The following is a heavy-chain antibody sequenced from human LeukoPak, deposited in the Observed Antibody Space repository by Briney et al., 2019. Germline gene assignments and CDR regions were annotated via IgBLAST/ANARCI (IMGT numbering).Heavy chain of an antibody. CDR3: ARYAELYKYFDY. V-gene: IGHV4-59*06. J-gene: IGHJ4*02. D-gene: IGHD1-1*01. CDR2: IYYSGST. CDR1: GFNFSNYN. Sequence: PGGSLRLSCAASGFNFSNYNMNWVRQAPGKGLEWIGYIYYSGSTYYNPSLKSRVTISVDTSKNQFPLKLSSVTAADTAVYYCARYAELYKYFDYWGQGTLVTVSS.